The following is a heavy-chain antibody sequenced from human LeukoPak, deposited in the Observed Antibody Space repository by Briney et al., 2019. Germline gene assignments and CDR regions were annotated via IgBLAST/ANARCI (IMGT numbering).Heavy chain of an antibody. D-gene: IGHD3-10*01. CDR3: AKGDIGFGELYVPPSYFDY. V-gene: IGHV3-30*18. Sequence: PGRSLRLSCAASGFTFSSYGMHWVRQAPGKGLEWVAVISYDGSNKYYADSVKGRFTISRDNSKNTLYLRMNSLRAEDTAVYYCAKGDIGFGELYVPPSYFDYWGQGTLVTVSS. CDR1: GFTFSSYG. CDR2: ISYDGSNK. J-gene: IGHJ4*02.